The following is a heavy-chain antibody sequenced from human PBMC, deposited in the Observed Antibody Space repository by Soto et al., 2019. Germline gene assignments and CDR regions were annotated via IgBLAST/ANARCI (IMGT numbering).Heavy chain of an antibody. CDR3: ARRNNAFHI. Sequence: QGQLVQSGAEVKKPGASVKVSCKASGYKFSSYALSWVRQAPGQGLEWLGWISVDSGNTKYVQSLQDRVSMTTDTSPSTAYMELTSLRSEDTAVYYCARRNNAFHIWGQGTMVTVSS. CDR1: GYKFSSYA. J-gene: IGHJ3*02. D-gene: IGHD4-4*01. V-gene: IGHV1-18*01. CDR2: ISVDSGNT.